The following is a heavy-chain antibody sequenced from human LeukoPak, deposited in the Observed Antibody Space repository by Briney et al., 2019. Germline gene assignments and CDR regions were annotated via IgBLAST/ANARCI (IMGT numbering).Heavy chain of an antibody. Sequence: PGGSLRLSCAASEFTFSSYTMCWVRQAPGKGLEWVSGISGSGGSTYYADSVKGRFTISRDNSKNTLYLQMNSLRAEDTAVYYCARDNGTYYYYFDYWGQGTLVTVSS. V-gene: IGHV3-23*01. D-gene: IGHD3-22*01. CDR3: ARDNGTYYYYFDY. CDR2: ISGSGGST. J-gene: IGHJ4*02. CDR1: EFTFSSYT.